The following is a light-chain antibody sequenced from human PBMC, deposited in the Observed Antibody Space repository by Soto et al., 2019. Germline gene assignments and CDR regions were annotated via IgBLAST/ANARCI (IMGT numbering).Light chain of an antibody. V-gene: IGKV3-15*01. CDR3: QQYSSCSRA. CDR1: QSVDIS. CDR2: GAA. Sequence: EIALTQCPATLSVSPGERVILSCRASQSVDISLAWYQQKPGQAPSLLIYGAATRVADMAGTFCGRGCGGEFSLIIISRLPEDVSVYYCQQYSSCSRAFGQGTKVDIK. J-gene: IGKJ1*01.